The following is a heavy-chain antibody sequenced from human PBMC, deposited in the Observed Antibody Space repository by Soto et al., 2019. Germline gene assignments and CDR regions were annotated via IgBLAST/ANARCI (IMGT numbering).Heavy chain of an antibody. CDR3: GSGSTTEKLES. CDR2: IHNSGSP. D-gene: IGHD4-17*01. Sequence: SETLSLACSVSGASIYNGGYFWSWIRQSPGKGLEWIGHIHNSGSPYNNPSLKSRVTISADTSKNQFSLKLTSVTAADTAVYYCGSGSTTEKLESSGQGTLDSVSS. V-gene: IGHV4-30-4*01. J-gene: IGHJ4*02. CDR1: GASIYNGGYF.